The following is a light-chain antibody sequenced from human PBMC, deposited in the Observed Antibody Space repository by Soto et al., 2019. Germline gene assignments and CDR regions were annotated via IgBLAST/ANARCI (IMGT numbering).Light chain of an antibody. CDR3: MQALQTPRT. V-gene: IGKV2-28*01. J-gene: IGKJ3*01. CDR1: QSLLYSNGYNY. Sequence: DIVMTQSPLSLTVTPGEPASISCRSSQSLLYSNGYNYLDWYLQKPGQSPQLLIYLGSNRASGVPDRFSGSGSGTDFTLKISRVEAEDVGVYYCMQALQTPRTFGPGTKVDIK. CDR2: LGS.